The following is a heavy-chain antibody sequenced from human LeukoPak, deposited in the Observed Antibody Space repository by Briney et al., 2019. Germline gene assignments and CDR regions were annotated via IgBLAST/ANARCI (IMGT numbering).Heavy chain of an antibody. CDR1: GGSISSSSYH. D-gene: IGHD3-10*01. V-gene: IGHV4-39*07. J-gene: IGHJ4*02. CDR3: ARAGYYYATREYYFDY. Sequence: SETLSLTCTVSGGSISSSSYHWGWIRQPPGKGLEWIGSVFYSGSTYYNPSLKSRVTMSVDTSKNQFSLKLSSVTAADTAVYYCARAGYYYATREYYFDYWGQGTLVTVSS. CDR2: VFYSGST.